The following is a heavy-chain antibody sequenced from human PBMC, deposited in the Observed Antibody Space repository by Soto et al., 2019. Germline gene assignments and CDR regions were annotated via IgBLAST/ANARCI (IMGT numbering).Heavy chain of an antibody. J-gene: IGHJ4*01. CDR3: ARHLVGSTRGNFDY. CDR2: IYPGDSDT. Sequence: AESLKISCKGSGYRFTKYWMGWVRQMSGKGLEWMGIIYPGDSDTRYSPSFQGQITISADKSISTAYLQWSSLKASDTAMYFCARHLVGSTRGNFDYWGQGTLVTVSS. CDR1: GYRFTKYW. D-gene: IGHD2-2*01. V-gene: IGHV5-51*01.